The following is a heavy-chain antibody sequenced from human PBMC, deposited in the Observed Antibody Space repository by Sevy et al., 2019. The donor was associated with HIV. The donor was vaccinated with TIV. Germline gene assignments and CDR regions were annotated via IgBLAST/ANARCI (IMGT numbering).Heavy chain of an antibody. J-gene: IGHJ4*02. D-gene: IGHD2-21*01. Sequence: GGSLRLSCTASGFTFGDYAMSWFRQAPGKGVEWVGFIRSKAYGGTTEYAASVKGRFTISRDDSKSIAYLQMNSLKTEDTAVYYCTSTLRIPPSYFDYWGQGTLVTVSS. V-gene: IGHV3-49*03. CDR2: IRSKAYGGTT. CDR1: GFTFGDYA. CDR3: TSTLRIPPSYFDY.